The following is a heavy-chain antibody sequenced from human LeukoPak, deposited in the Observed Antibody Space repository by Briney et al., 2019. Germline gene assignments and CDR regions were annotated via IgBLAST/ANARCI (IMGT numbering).Heavy chain of an antibody. CDR3: AKDFSGYQRDYYYYMDV. V-gene: IGHV3-30*04. J-gene: IGHJ6*03. CDR2: ISYDGSNK. CDR1: GFTFSSYA. D-gene: IGHD3-22*01. Sequence: PGRSLRLSCAASGFTFSSYAMHWVRQAPGKGLEWVAVISYDGSNKYYADSVKGRFTISRDNSKNTLYLQVNSLRAEDTAVYYCAKDFSGYQRDYYYYMDVWGKGTTVTISS.